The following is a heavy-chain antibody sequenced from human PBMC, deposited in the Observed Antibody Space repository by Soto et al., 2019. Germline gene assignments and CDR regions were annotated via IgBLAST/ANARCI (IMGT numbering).Heavy chain of an antibody. Sequence: NPSETLSLTCAVYGGSFSGYYWSWIRQPPGKGLEWIGEINHSGSTNYNPPLKSRVTISVDPSQNQFSLKLSSGTAPDTAVYYCARYYYDCSGYSSFDYCGQGTLVTVSS. CDR1: GGSFSGYY. CDR2: INHSGST. D-gene: IGHD3-22*01. J-gene: IGHJ4*02. V-gene: IGHV4-34*01. CDR3: ARYYYDCSGYSSFDY.